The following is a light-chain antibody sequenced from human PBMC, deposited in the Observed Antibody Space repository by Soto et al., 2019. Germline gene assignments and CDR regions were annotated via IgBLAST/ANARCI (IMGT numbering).Light chain of an antibody. V-gene: IGKV3-20*01. Sequence: EVVLTQSPGTLSLSPGERVTLSCRASQSVASSYLAWYQQKPGRAPRLLFYSASSRATGIPDRFSGSGSGTDFTLTISRLEPEDFALYYCQVYGISPWTFGQGTKLEI. CDR1: QSVASSY. CDR3: QVYGISPWT. J-gene: IGKJ1*01. CDR2: SAS.